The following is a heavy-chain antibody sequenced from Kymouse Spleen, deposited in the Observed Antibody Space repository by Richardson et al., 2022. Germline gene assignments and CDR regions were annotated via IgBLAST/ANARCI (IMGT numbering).Heavy chain of an antibody. CDR3: TTWITGTTYYYYYYGMDV. CDR1: GFTFSNAW. CDR2: IKSKTDGGTT. J-gene: IGHJ6*02. V-gene: IGHV3-15*01. Sequence: EVQLVESGGGLVKPGGSLRLSCAASGFTFSNAWMSWVRQAPGKGLEWVGRIKSKTDGGTTDYAAPVKGRFTISRDDSKNTLYLQMNSLKTEDTAVYYCTTWITGTTYYYYYYGMDVWGQGTTVTVSS. D-gene: IGHD1-7*01.